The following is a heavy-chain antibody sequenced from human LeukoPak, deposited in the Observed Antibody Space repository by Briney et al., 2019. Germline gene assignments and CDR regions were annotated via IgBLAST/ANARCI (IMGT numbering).Heavy chain of an antibody. V-gene: IGHV3-21*01. Sequence: GGSLRLSCAASGFTFSSYSMNWVRQAPGKGLEWVSSISSSSSYIYYADSVKGRFTISRDNAKNSLYLQMNSLRAEDTAVYYCAKTGGYSGGMDVWGRGTTVIVSS. J-gene: IGHJ6*02. CDR3: AKTGGYSGGMDV. D-gene: IGHD3-10*01. CDR2: ISSSSSYI. CDR1: GFTFSSYS.